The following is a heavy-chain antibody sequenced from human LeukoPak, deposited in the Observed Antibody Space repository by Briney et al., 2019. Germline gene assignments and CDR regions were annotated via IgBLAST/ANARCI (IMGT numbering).Heavy chain of an antibody. CDR2: ISWNSGSI. CDR3: AKDMRPYSKLTLGY. Sequence: GRSLRLSCAASGFTFDDYAMHWVRQAPGKGLEWVSGISWNSGSIGYADSVKGRFTISRDNAKNSLYLQMNSLRAGDTALYYCAKDMRPYSKLTLGYWGQGTLVTVSS. V-gene: IGHV3-9*01. CDR1: GFTFDDYA. D-gene: IGHD4-11*01. J-gene: IGHJ4*02.